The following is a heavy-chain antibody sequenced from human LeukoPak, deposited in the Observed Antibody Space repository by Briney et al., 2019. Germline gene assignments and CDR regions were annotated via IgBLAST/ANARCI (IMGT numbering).Heavy chain of an antibody. CDR2: ISAISTYI. Sequence: PGGSLRLSCAASGFTFSSYSMSWVRQAPGKGLEWVSSISAISTYIYYADSVKGRFSISRDNAKNSLFLQMNSLRAEDTALYYCARDRSTNSYAEYFFDYWGQGTLVTVSS. CDR3: ARDRSTNSYAEYFFDY. J-gene: IGHJ4*02. D-gene: IGHD5-18*01. CDR1: GFTFSSYS. V-gene: IGHV3-21*01.